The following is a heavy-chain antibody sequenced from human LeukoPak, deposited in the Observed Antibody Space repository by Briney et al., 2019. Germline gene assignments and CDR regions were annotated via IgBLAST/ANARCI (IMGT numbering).Heavy chain of an antibody. CDR3: ARSSIAARPGNRKRSYYYYYMDV. J-gene: IGHJ6*03. Sequence: SETLSLTCTVSGGLISISTYYWGWIRQPPGKGLEWIGSIYYSGTTHYNPSLKSRVTIAVDTSKNQFSLKLISVTAADTAVYYCARSSIAARPGNRKRSYYYYYMDVWGKGTTVAVSS. D-gene: IGHD6-6*01. V-gene: IGHV4-39*07. CDR2: IYYSGTT. CDR1: GGLISISTYY.